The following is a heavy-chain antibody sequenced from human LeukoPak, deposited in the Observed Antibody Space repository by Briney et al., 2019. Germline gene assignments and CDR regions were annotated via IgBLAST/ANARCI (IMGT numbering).Heavy chain of an antibody. D-gene: IGHD5-12*01. Sequence: ASVKVSCKASGGTFSSYAISWVRQAPGKGLDWMGGIIPIFGTAYYAQKFQGRVTITSDESTSTAYMELSSLRSEDTAVYYCARAHLLRSWVGGYDYQFFDYWGQGTLVTVSS. V-gene: IGHV1-69*13. J-gene: IGHJ4*02. CDR3: ARAHLLRSWVGGYDYQFFDY. CDR1: GGTFSSYA. CDR2: IIPIFGTA.